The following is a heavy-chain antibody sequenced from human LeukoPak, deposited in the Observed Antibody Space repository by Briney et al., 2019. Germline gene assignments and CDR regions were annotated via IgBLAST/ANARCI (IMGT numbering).Heavy chain of an antibody. J-gene: IGHJ6*02. V-gene: IGHV1-69*13. Sequence: SVKVPCKASGGTFSSYAISWVRQAPGQGLEWMGGIIPIFGTANYAQKFQGRVTITADESTSTVYMELSSLRSEDTAVYYCARSDCSGGSCYRYYYGMDVWGQGTTVTVSS. CDR3: ARSDCSGGSCYRYYYGMDV. D-gene: IGHD2-15*01. CDR2: IIPIFGTA. CDR1: GGTFSSYA.